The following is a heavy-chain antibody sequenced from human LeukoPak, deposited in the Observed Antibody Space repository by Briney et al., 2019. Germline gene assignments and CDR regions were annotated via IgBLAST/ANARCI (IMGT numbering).Heavy chain of an antibody. Sequence: GGSLRLSCAPSGFTFSRYAMNWVRQAPGKGLEWVSATSSSDAGTYHADSVRGRFTISRDNSKNTLYLQMNSLRVEDAAVYYCARAPVTSCRGAYCYPFDYWGQGTLVTVSS. J-gene: IGHJ4*02. CDR2: TSSSDAGT. V-gene: IGHV3-23*01. D-gene: IGHD2-21*01. CDR3: ARAPVTSCRGAYCYPFDY. CDR1: GFTFSRYA.